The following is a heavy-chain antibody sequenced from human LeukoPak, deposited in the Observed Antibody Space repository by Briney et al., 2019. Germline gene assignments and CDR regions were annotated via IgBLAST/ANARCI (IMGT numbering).Heavy chain of an antibody. Sequence: GGSLRLSCAASGFTFSSYEMNWVRQAPGKGLEWVSYISSSGSTIYYADSVKGRFTISRDNVKNSLYLQMNSLRAEDTAVYYCARNDHPNYYDSSGYPPHYYGMDVWGQGTTVTVSS. CDR2: ISSSGSTI. D-gene: IGHD3-22*01. CDR1: GFTFSSYE. J-gene: IGHJ6*02. V-gene: IGHV3-48*03. CDR3: ARNDHPNYYDSSGYPPHYYGMDV.